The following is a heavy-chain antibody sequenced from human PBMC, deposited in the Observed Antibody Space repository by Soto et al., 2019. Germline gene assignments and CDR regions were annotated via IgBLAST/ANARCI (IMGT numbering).Heavy chain of an antibody. D-gene: IGHD3-22*01. CDR3: ARDQSPYYYDSSGYPHY. V-gene: IGHV1-18*01. J-gene: IGHJ4*02. Sequence: QVQVVQSGAEVKKPGASVKVSCKASGDTFTNYGFSWVRQAPGQGLEWMGWISVYSGNTNYAQNVQGRVTMPTDTSTSTAYMELRSLRSDGTAVYYCARDQSPYYYDSSGYPHYWGKGPLVTVSS. CDR1: GDTFTNYG. CDR2: ISVYSGNT.